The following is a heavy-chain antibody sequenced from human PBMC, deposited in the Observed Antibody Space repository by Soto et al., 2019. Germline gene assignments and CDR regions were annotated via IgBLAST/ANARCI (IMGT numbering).Heavy chain of an antibody. D-gene: IGHD2-2*01. V-gene: IGHV4-31*03. CDR1: CGSISSGGYY. CDR3: ARGEDIVVVPAAMHAFDI. Sequence: QVQLQESGPGLVKPSQTLSLTCTVSCGSISSGGYYWSWIRQHPGKGLEWIGYIYYSGSTYYNPSLKSRVTISVDTSKNQFSLKLSSVTAADTAVYYCARGEDIVVVPAAMHAFDIWGQGTMVTVSS. J-gene: IGHJ3*02. CDR2: IYYSGST.